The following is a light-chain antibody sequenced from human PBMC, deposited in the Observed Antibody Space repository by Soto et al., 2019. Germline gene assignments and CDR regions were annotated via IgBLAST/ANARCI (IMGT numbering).Light chain of an antibody. CDR2: AAS. Sequence: DVQMTQSPSTLSGSVGDRVTITCRASQTISSWLAWYQQKPGKAPKLLIYAASTLQGGVPSRFSGSGSETEFTLTISSLQPADFATYYCQQYSDYPWTFGQGTKVDIK. J-gene: IGKJ1*01. CDR1: QTISSW. CDR3: QQYSDYPWT. V-gene: IGKV1-5*01.